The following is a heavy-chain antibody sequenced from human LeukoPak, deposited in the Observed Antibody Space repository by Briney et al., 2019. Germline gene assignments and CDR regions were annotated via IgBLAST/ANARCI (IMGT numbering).Heavy chain of an antibody. CDR2: ISGGGGNT. V-gene: IGHV3-23*01. Sequence: PGGSLRLSCAASGFTFSSYAMSWVRQAPGKGLEWVSAISGGGGNTYSANSVRGRFTISRDSAKNTLFLQMNSLRAEDTAVYYCAIDSRSTWHFDYWGQGTLVTVSS. CDR3: AIDSRSTWHFDY. CDR1: GFTFSSYA. J-gene: IGHJ4*02. D-gene: IGHD2-2*01.